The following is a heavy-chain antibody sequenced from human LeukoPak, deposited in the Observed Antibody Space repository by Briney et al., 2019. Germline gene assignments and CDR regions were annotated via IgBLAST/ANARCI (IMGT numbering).Heavy chain of an antibody. D-gene: IGHD3-10*01. CDR1: GGSFSGYY. V-gene: IGHV4-34*01. J-gene: IGHJ4*02. CDR3: ARGLYYGSGSPLDY. CDR2: INHSGST. Sequence: SETLSLTCAVYGGSFSGYYWSWIRQPPGKGLEWIGEINHSGSTNYNPSLKSRVTISVDTSKNQFSLKLSSVTAADTAVYHCARGLYYGSGSPLDYWGQGTLVTVSS.